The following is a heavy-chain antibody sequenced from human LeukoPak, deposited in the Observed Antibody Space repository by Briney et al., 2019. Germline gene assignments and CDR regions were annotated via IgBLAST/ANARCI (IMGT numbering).Heavy chain of an antibody. CDR1: GFTFSSYA. V-gene: IGHV3-30*01. CDR3: ARDRFYDSSGYYFDY. Sequence: GRSLRLPCAASGFTFSSYAMHWVRQAPGKGLEWVAVISYDGSNKYYADSVKGRFTISRDNSKNTLYLQMNSLRAEDTAVYYCARDRFYDSSGYYFDYWGQGTLVTVSS. D-gene: IGHD3-22*01. CDR2: ISYDGSNK. J-gene: IGHJ4*02.